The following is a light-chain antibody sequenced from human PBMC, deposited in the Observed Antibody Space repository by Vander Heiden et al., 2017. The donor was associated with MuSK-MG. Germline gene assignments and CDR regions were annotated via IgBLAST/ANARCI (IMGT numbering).Light chain of an antibody. Sequence: DIQLTQSPSFLSASVGDRVTITCPASQGISSYLAWYQQKPGKAPKLLYYAASILQSGVPSRFRGSGAATEFTLTISSLQPENFATYYCQQLNSYPQTFGQGTKLEIK. CDR2: AAS. V-gene: IGKV1-9*01. CDR3: QQLNSYPQT. J-gene: IGKJ1*01. CDR1: QGISSY.